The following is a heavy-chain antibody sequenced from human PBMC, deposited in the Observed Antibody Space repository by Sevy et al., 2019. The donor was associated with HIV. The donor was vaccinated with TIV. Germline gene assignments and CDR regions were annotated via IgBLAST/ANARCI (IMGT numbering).Heavy chain of an antibody. D-gene: IGHD3-10*01. V-gene: IGHV3-11*01. CDR2: ISSSGTII. CDR1: GLNVSDYF. Sequence: GGSLRLSCAASGLNVSDYFMSWVRQAPGKRPEWVSDISSSGTIIYYADSVKGRFTISRDKAKNSLYLQMNSLRAEDTAIYYCARDLASGSFFSLYFDYWGQRTLVTVSS. J-gene: IGHJ4*02. CDR3: ARDLASGSFFSLYFDY.